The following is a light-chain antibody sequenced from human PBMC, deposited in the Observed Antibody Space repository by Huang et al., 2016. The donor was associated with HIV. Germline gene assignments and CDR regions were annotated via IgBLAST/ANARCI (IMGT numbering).Light chain of an antibody. CDR2: AVS. J-gene: IGKJ5*01. V-gene: IGKV1-16*01. CDR1: QDISNY. Sequence: DIQMTQSPSSLSASVGDRVTITCRASQDISNYLAWFQQKPGRAPESLIYAVSSLQNGVPSRCIGSGSGTNFTLTIASLQPDDFTTYYCQQYNHFPFTFGPGTRLEIK. CDR3: QQYNHFPFT.